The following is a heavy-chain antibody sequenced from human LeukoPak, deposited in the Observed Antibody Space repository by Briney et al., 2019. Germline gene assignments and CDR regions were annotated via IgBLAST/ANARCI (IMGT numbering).Heavy chain of an antibody. J-gene: IGHJ5*02. V-gene: IGHV1-24*01. CDR3: ATGGGSYRKGNWFDP. CDR1: GYTLTELS. Sequence: ASVKVSCKVSGYTLTELSMHWVRQAPGKGLEWMGGFDPEDGETIYAQKFQGRVTMTEDTSTGTAYMELSSLRSEDTAVYYCATGGGSYRKGNWFDPWGQGTLVTVSS. D-gene: IGHD1-26*01. CDR2: FDPEDGET.